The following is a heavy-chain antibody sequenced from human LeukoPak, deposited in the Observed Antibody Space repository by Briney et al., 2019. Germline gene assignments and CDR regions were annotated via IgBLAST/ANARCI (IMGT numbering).Heavy chain of an antibody. J-gene: IGHJ6*02. Sequence: GRSLRLSCAASGFTFSSYAMHWVRQAPGKGLEWVAVISYDGSNKYYADSVKGRFTISRDNSKNTLYLQMNSLRAEDTAVYYCARDAITMVRGVIHYYYYGMDVWGQGTTVTVSS. CDR3: ARDAITMVRGVIHYYYYGMDV. CDR2: ISYDGSNK. V-gene: IGHV3-30-3*01. CDR1: GFTFSSYA. D-gene: IGHD3-10*01.